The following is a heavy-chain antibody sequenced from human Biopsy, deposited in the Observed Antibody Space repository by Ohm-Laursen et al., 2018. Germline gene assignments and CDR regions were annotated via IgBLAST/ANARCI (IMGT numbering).Heavy chain of an antibody. Sequence: ASVKVSCKASGYTFTGYYMHWVRQAPGQGLEWMGWINPNSGVTNYAQRFQGRVTMTRDTSISTAYMELSRVRSDDTAVYYCARDPRYGYGSYFDYWGQGTLVAVSS. V-gene: IGHV1-2*02. D-gene: IGHD3-10*01. CDR1: GYTFTGYY. CDR2: INPNSGVT. CDR3: ARDPRYGYGSYFDY. J-gene: IGHJ4*02.